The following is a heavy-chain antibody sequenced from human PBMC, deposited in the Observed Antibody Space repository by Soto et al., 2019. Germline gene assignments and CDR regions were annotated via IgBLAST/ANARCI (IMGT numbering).Heavy chain of an antibody. CDR2: IYSGGST. D-gene: IGHD5-18*01. CDR3: ARFSLGNVDTTMVKGGFDY. V-gene: IGHV3-53*01. J-gene: IGHJ4*02. CDR1: GFTVSSNY. Sequence: PGGSLRLSCAASGFTVSSNYMSWVRQAPGKGLKWVSVIYSGGSTYYADSVKGRFTISRDNSKNTLYLQMNSLRAEDTAVYYCARFSLGNVDTTMVKGGFDYWGQGTLVTVSS.